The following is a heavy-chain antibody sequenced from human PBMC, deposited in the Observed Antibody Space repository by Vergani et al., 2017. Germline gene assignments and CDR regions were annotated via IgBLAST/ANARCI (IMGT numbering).Heavy chain of an antibody. CDR2: IYYTGSA. Sequence: QLQLHKSGPGLVKPSETLSLTCTLSGGSISSSSHFWGWLRQTPGKGLEWIGSIYYTGSAYYNPSLKSRVSISVDASKNQFSLKLSSVTAADTAVYYCARAPIGSTIFGVVIIRFAFDIWGQGTMVTVSS. CDR1: GGSISSSSHF. V-gene: IGHV4-39*07. D-gene: IGHD3-3*01. J-gene: IGHJ3*02. CDR3: ARAPIGSTIFGVVIIRFAFDI.